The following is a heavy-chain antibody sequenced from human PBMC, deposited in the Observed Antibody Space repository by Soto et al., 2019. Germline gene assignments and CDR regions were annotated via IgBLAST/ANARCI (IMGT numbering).Heavy chain of an antibody. CDR1: GFTFSSYW. CDR3: ARGSLRGYSYGFDLDY. D-gene: IGHD5-18*01. CDR2: INSDGSST. V-gene: IGHV3-74*01. J-gene: IGHJ4*02. Sequence: PGGSLRLSCAASGFTFSSYWMHWVRQAPEKGLVWVSRINSDGSSTSYADSVKGRFTISRDNAKNTLYLQMNSLRAEDTVVYYCARGSLRGYSYGFDLDYWGQGTLVTVSS.